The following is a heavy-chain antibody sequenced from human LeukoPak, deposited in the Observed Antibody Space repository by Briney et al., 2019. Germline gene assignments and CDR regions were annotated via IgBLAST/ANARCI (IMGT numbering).Heavy chain of an antibody. CDR3: ARVSIAALGYYFDC. J-gene: IGHJ4*02. CDR1: GYSISSGYY. Sequence: SETLSLTCTVSGYSISSGYYWGWFRQPPGKGLEWIGSIYHSGSTYYNPSLKSRVTISVDTSKNQFSLKLSSVTAADTAVYYCARVSIAALGYYFDCWGQGTLVTVSS. V-gene: IGHV4-38-2*02. D-gene: IGHD6-6*01. CDR2: IYHSGST.